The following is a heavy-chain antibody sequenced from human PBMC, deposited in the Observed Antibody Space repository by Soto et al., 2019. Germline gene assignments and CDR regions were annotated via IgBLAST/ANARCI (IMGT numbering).Heavy chain of an antibody. CDR3: ARGSYFCCGSCYDEAGGFDY. Sequence: SETLSLTCTVSGGSISSYYWSWIRQPPGKGLEWIGYIYYSGSTNYNPSLKSRVTISVDTSKNQFSLKLSSVTAADTAVYYCARGSYFCCGSCYDEAGGFDYWGQGTLVTVSS. CDR1: GGSISSYY. V-gene: IGHV4-59*12. CDR2: IYYSGST. J-gene: IGHJ4*02. D-gene: IGHD2-15*01.